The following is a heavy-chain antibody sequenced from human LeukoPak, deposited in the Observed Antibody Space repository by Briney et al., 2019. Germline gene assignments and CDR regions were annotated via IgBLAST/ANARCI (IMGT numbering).Heavy chain of an antibody. Sequence: GASVKVSCKASGYTFTSYYMHWVRQAPGQGLEWMGIINPSGGSTSYAQKFQGRVTMTRDTSTSTVYMELSSLRSEDTAVYYCARDEVYCSGGGCYPDYWGQGTLVTVSS. D-gene: IGHD2-15*01. CDR3: ARDEVYCSGGGCYPDY. CDR2: INPSGGST. J-gene: IGHJ4*02. V-gene: IGHV1-46*03. CDR1: GYTFTSYY.